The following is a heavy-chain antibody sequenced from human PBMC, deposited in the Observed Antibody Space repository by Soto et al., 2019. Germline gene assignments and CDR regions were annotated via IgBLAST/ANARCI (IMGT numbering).Heavy chain of an antibody. J-gene: IGHJ6*02. CDR2: IWYDGSNK. Sequence: GGSLRLSCAASGFTFSSYGMHWVRQAPGKGLEWVAVIWYDGSNKYYADSVKGRFTISRDNSKNTLYLQMNSLRAEDTAVYYCARDVTYYYYYGMDVWGQGTTVTVS. V-gene: IGHV3-33*01. CDR1: GFTFSSYG. CDR3: ARDVTYYYYYGMDV.